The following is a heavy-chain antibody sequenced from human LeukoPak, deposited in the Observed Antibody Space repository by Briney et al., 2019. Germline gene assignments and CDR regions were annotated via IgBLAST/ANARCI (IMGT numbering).Heavy chain of an antibody. D-gene: IGHD6-6*01. J-gene: IGHJ4*02. V-gene: IGHV1-2*06. Sequence: GSVKVSCKASEYTFTGYYMHWVRQAPGQGLEWMGRINPNSGDTNYAQKFQGRVTMTRDTSITTVYMELSWLRSDDTAVYFCVSCLASTSSCFDYWGQGTLVTVSS. CDR1: EYTFTGYY. CDR2: INPNSGDT. CDR3: VSCLASTSSCFDY.